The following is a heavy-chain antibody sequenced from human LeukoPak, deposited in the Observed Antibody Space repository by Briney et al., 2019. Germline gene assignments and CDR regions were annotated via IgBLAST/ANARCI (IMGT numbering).Heavy chain of an antibody. Sequence: SVNVSCLASGCTFSSYAISWVRQAPGQGLEWMGRIIPIFSTTNYAQKFQGRVTITTDESTSTAYMELSGLRSEDTAVYYCARVTGYSSGWYWFDPWGQGTLVTVSS. V-gene: IGHV1-69*05. J-gene: IGHJ5*02. D-gene: IGHD6-19*01. CDR2: IIPIFSTT. CDR3: ARVTGYSSGWYWFDP. CDR1: GCTFSSYA.